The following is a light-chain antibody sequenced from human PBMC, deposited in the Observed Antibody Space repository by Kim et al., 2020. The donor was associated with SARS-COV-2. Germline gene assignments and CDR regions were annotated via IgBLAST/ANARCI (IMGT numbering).Light chain of an antibody. CDR1: QSISSW. CDR3: QQFTAYSYT. J-gene: IGKJ2*01. Sequence: ASVGGRVTIPCGASQSISSWVAWHQQKPGKAPKLLIYKASSLESGVPSRFSGSGSGTEFTLTISSLQPDDFATYYCQQFTAYSYTFGQGTKLEI. CDR2: KAS. V-gene: IGKV1-5*03.